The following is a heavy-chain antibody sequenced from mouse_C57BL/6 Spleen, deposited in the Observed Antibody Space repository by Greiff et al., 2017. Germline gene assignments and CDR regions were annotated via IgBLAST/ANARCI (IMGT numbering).Heavy chain of an antibody. CDR2: INPNNGGT. D-gene: IGHD2-4*01. V-gene: IGHV1-22*01. CDR1: GYTFTDYN. J-gene: IGHJ4*01. CDR3: ARSGDYDYYAMDY. Sequence: EVQLVESGPELVKPGASVKMSCKASGYTFTDYNMHWVKQSHGKSLEWIGYINPNNGGTSYNQKFKGKATLTVNKSSSTAYMELRSLTSEDSAVYYCARSGDYDYYAMDYWGQGTSVTVSS.